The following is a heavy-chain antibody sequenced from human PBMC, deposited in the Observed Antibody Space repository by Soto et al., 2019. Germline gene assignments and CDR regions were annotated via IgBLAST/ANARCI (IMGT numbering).Heavy chain of an antibody. J-gene: IGHJ6*02. V-gene: IGHV3-21*01. CDR3: ASTRRDGYNNYYYYYGMDV. Sequence: GGSLRLSCAASGFTFSSYNMNWVRQAPGKGLEWVSSISSSSSYIYYADSVKGRFTISRDNAKNSLYLQMNSLRAEDTAVSYCASTRRDGYNNYYYYYGMDVWGQGTTVTVSS. CDR2: ISSSSSYI. CDR1: GFTFSSYN. D-gene: IGHD5-12*01.